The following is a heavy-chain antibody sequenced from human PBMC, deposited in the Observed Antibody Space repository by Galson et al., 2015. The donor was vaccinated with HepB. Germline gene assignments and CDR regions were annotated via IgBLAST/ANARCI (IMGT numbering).Heavy chain of an antibody. CDR2: ITSSGGHS. J-gene: IGHJ4*02. CDR3: AKDGIMVANNPYHFHY. V-gene: IGHV3-23*01. Sequence: SLRLSCAASGFSFTRYAMTWVRQAPGKGLGWVSSITSSGGHSSYTDSVTSRFTVSRHNSKNTLLLQLNSLRAEDTAMYFCAKDGIMVANNPYHFHYWGQGTLVTVSS. CDR1: GFSFTRYA. D-gene: IGHD2-15*01.